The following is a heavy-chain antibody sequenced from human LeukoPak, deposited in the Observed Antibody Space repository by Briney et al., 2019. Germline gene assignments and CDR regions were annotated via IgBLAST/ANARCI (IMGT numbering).Heavy chain of an antibody. J-gene: IGHJ3*02. D-gene: IGHD3-3*01. CDR2: IKSRGDGETR. V-gene: IGHV3-15*05. CDR1: GFTFSIAW. Sequence: PGGSLRFSCAASGFTFSIAWMSWVRQAPGKGLEWVGRIKSRGDGETRDYAAPVKDRFIISRDDSKNTLYLQMNSLRTEDTAIYYCAAVGEWLSNAFNTWGQGTMVTVSA. CDR3: AAVGEWLSNAFNT.